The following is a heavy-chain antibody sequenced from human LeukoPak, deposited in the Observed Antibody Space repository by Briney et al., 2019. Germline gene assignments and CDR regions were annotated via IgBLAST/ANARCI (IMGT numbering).Heavy chain of an antibody. CDR3: ARGPTVTTSHGAYYYYYYMDA. J-gene: IGHJ6*03. CDR1: GYTFTSYG. CDR2: ISAYNGNT. V-gene: IGHV1-18*01. Sequence: GASVKVSCKASGYTFTSYGISWVRQAPGQGLEWMGWISAYNGNTNYAQKLQGRVTMTTDTSTSTAYMELRSLRSDDTAVYYCARGPTVTTSHGAYYYYYYMDAWGKGTTVTVSS. D-gene: IGHD4-17*01.